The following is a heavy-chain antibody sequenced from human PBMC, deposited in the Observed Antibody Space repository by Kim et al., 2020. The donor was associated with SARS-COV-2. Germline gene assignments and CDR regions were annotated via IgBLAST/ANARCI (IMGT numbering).Heavy chain of an antibody. D-gene: IGHD3-9*01. Sequence: GGSLRLSCSASGFTFSSYAMHWVRQAPGKGLEYVSAISSNGGSTYYADSVKGRFTISRDNSKNTLYLQMSSLRAEDTAVYYCVKSPGGPDFDWLRFYEDEDNENFDYWGQGTLVTVSS. V-gene: IGHV3-64D*06. CDR2: ISSNGGST. J-gene: IGHJ4*02. CDR3: VKSPGGPDFDWLRFYEDEDNENFDY. CDR1: GFTFSSYA.